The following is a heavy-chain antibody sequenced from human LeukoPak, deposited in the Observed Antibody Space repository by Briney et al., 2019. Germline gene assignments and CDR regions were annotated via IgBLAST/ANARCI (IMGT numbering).Heavy chain of an antibody. V-gene: IGHV6-1*01. CDR2: AYSGSN. CDR3: VRGSNSAFDI. J-gene: IGHJ3*02. Sequence: SQTLSPTCAIPGDRVSRKAVAWNWIRQYPSRGLEWLGRAYSGSNDYAVSVKGRITINADTSMNQFSLQLNSVTPEDTAVYYCVRGSNSAFDIWGLGTTVTVSS. CDR1: GDRVSRKAVA. D-gene: IGHD2-8*01.